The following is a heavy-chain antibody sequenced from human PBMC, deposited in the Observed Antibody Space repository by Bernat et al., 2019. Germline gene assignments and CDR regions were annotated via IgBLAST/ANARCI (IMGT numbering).Heavy chain of an antibody. CDR3: ARLPYYDFWSGYYSSYMDV. J-gene: IGHJ6*03. V-gene: IGHV5-51*01. CDR1: GYSFTSYW. CDR2: IYPGDSDT. D-gene: IGHD3-3*01. Sequence: EVQLVQSGAEVKKPGESLKISCKGSGYSFTSYWIGWVRQMPGKGLEWMGIIYPGDSDTRYSPSFQRQVTISADKSISTAYLQWSSLKASDTAMYYCARLPYYDFWSGYYSSYMDVWGKGTTVTVSS.